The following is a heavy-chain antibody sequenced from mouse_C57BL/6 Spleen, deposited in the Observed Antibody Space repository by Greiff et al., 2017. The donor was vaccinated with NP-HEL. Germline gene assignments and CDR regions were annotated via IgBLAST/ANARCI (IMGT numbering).Heavy chain of an antibody. CDR1: GFTFSDYG. CDR3: AREIYYDYLPFDY. CDR2: ISSGSSTI. D-gene: IGHD2-4*01. J-gene: IGHJ2*01. Sequence: EVQLVESGGGLVKPGGSLKLSCAASGFTFSDYGMHWVRQAPEKGLEWVAYISSGSSTIYYADTVKGRFTISRDNAKNTLFLQMTSLRSEDTAMYYCAREIYYDYLPFDYWGQGTTLTVSS. V-gene: IGHV5-17*01.